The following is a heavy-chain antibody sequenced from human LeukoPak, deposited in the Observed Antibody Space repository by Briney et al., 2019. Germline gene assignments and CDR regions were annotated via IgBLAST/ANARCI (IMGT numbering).Heavy chain of an antibody. J-gene: IGHJ6*02. D-gene: IGHD2-2*01. CDR1: GFTFSSYA. V-gene: IGHV3-30-3*01. CDR2: ISYDGSNK. CDR3: ARDRIVVVPAAMSYYYYGMDV. Sequence: AGGSLRLSCAASGFTFSSYAMHWVRQAPGKGLEWVAVISYDGSNKYYADSVKGRFTISRDNSKNTLYLQMNSLRAEDTAVYYCARDRIVVVPAAMSYYYYGMDVWGQGTTVTVSS.